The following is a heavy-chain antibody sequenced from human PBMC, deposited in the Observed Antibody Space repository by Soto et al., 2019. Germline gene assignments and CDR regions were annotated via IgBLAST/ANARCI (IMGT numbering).Heavy chain of an antibody. J-gene: IGHJ4*02. CDR3: ARSPVAGSGGYYFDY. Sequence: NPSETLSLTCAVSGGSISSGGYSWSWIRQPPGKGLEWIGYIYHSGSTYYNPSLKSRVTISVDRSKSQFSLKLSSVTAADTAVYYCARSPVAGSGGYYFDYWGQGTLVTVSS. D-gene: IGHD6-19*01. CDR1: GGSISSGGYS. V-gene: IGHV4-30-2*01. CDR2: IYHSGST.